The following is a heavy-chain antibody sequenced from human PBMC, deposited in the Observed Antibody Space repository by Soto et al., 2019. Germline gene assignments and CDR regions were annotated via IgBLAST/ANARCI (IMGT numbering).Heavy chain of an antibody. CDR3: ARGRMITFGGRLRQTDYYFDY. CDR1: GYTFTSYD. V-gene: IGHV1-8*01. D-gene: IGHD3-16*01. CDR2: MNPNSGNT. J-gene: IGHJ4*02. Sequence: ASVKVSCKASGYTFTSYDINWVRQATGQGLEWMGWMNPNSGNTGYAQKFQGRVTMTRNTSISTAYMELSSLRSEDTAVYYCARGRMITFGGRLRQTDYYFDYWGQGTLVTVSS.